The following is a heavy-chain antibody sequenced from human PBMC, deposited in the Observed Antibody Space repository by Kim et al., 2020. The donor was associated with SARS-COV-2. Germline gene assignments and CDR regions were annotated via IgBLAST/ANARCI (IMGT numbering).Heavy chain of an antibody. CDR3: AREGKGDYDILTGYYTNYMDV. J-gene: IGHJ6*03. V-gene: IGHV1-8*01. CDR2: MNPNSGNT. Sequence: ASVKVSCKASGYTFTSYDINWVRQATGQGLEWMGWMNPNSGNTGYAQKFQGRVTMTRNTSISTAYMELSSLRSEDTAVYYCAREGKGDYDILTGYYTNYMDVWGKGTTVTVSS. CDR1: GYTFTSYD. D-gene: IGHD3-9*01.